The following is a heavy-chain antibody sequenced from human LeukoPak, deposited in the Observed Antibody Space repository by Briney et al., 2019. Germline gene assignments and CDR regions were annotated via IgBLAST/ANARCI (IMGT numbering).Heavy chain of an antibody. CDR2: ISSGSSAI. J-gene: IGHJ5*02. CDR3: ARGLRAQGYCSGSSCYKYNWFDP. CDR1: GFTFSTYT. Sequence: GGSLRLSCAASGFTFSTYTMNWVRQAPGKGLEWVSYISSGSSAIYYADSVKGRFTISRDNAENSLYLQMNSLRDEDTAVYYCARGLRAQGYCSGSSCYKYNWFDPWGQGTLVTVSS. D-gene: IGHD2-15*01. V-gene: IGHV3-48*02.